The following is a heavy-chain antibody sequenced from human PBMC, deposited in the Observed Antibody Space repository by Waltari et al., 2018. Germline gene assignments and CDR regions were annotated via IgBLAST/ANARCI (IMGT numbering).Heavy chain of an antibody. CDR2: IYYSGST. Sequence: QLQLHASGPGLVTPSETLSLTCNVSGRSISNNTYYWAWIRQPPGKGLEWIGSIYYSGSTYYNPSLKSRLTISVDTSKNQFSLKLNSVTAADSAVYYCARPLRFTAWFDPWGQGTLVTVSS. V-gene: IGHV4-39*01. D-gene: IGHD3-3*01. J-gene: IGHJ5*02. CDR1: GRSISNNTYY. CDR3: ARPLRFTAWFDP.